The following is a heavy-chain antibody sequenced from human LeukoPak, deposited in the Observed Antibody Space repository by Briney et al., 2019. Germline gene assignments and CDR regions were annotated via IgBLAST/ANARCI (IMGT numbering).Heavy chain of an antibody. CDR3: ARVALYDSSGYYCDY. Sequence: GGSLRLSCAASGFTFSDYYMSWIRRAPGKGLEWVSYISSSGSTIYYADSVKGRFTISRDNAKNSLYLQMNSLRAEDTAVYYCARVALYDSSGYYCDYWGQGTLVTVSS. V-gene: IGHV3-11*01. J-gene: IGHJ4*02. CDR2: ISSSGSTI. CDR1: GFTFSDYY. D-gene: IGHD3-22*01.